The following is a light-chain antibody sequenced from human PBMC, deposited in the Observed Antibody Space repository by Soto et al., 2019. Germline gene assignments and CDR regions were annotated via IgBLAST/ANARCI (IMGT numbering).Light chain of an antibody. J-gene: IGLJ1*01. V-gene: IGLV1-40*01. CDR2: GNS. Sequence: QSVLTQPPSVSGAPGQRVTISCTGVSSNIGAGYDVHWYQQLPGTAPKLLIYGNSNRPSEVPDRFSGSKSGTSASLAITGLQAEDEVDYYCQSYDSSLSGYVFGTGTKLTVL. CDR3: QSYDSSLSGYV. CDR1: SSNIGAGYD.